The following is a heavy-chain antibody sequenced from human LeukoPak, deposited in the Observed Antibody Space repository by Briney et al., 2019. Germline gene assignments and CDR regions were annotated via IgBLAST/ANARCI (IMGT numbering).Heavy chain of an antibody. D-gene: IGHD5/OR15-5a*01. V-gene: IGHV3-53*04. CDR3: AGGVYGYNAFDY. J-gene: IGHJ4*02. Sequence: QSGGSLRLSCAASGFTVSSDYMSWVRQAPGKGLEWVSVIYSSSITSYADSVKGRFTISRHNSKNTLYLQMNSLRADDTAVYYCAGGVYGYNAFDYWGQGTLVSVSS. CDR1: GFTVSSDY. CDR2: IYSSSIT.